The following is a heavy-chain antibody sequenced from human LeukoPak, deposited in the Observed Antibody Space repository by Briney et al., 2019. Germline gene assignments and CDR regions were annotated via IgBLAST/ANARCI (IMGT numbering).Heavy chain of an antibody. CDR2: MSPNSGDT. CDR1: GYTFTSYH. J-gene: IGHJ4*02. Sequence: ASVKVSCKASGYTFTSYHINWVRQATGQGLEWMGWMSPNSGDTGFAQKFQGRVTMTRNTSITTAYMELSSLRSDDTAIYYCARGVAAGYDYWGQGTLVTDSS. V-gene: IGHV1-8*01. D-gene: IGHD6-13*01. CDR3: ARGVAAGYDY.